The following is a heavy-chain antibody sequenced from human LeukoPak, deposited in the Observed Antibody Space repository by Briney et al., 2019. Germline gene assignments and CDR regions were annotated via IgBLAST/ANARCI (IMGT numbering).Heavy chain of an antibody. CDR3: ARNTDYYGSGTYGYFDH. CDR1: GLAVSSTT. V-gene: IGHV3-53*01. J-gene: IGHJ2*01. Sequence: ARGTLSLSCAPSGLAVSSTTMSWGRHGPRGGLGWVSIIYSGGTTHYADSVTGRFTISRDNAKNMLYLQMDSLRVGDTAIYYCARNTDYYGSGTYGYFDHWGRGTLVTVSS. D-gene: IGHD3-10*01. CDR2: IYSGGTT.